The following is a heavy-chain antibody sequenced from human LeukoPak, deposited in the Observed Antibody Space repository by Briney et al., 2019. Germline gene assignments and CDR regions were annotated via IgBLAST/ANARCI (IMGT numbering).Heavy chain of an antibody. Sequence: SETLSLTCTVSGGSISSSSYYWGWIRQPPGKGLEWIGSIYYSGSTYYNPSLKSRVTISVDTSKNQFSLKLSSVTAADTAVYYCARGRRSSSLGYWGQGTLVTVSS. V-gene: IGHV4-39*07. J-gene: IGHJ4*02. CDR3: ARGRRSSSLGY. D-gene: IGHD6-6*01. CDR2: IYYSGST. CDR1: GGSISSSSYY.